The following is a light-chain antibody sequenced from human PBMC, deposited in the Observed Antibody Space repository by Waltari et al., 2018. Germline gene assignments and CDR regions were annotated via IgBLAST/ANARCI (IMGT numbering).Light chain of an antibody. CDR1: QAIGTH. V-gene: IGKV1-27*01. Sequence: DIQMTQSPSSLSASVGDRVTITCRASQAIGTHLAWYQQKPGKSPDLLIYAASTLEPGVSSRFSGSGSGTDFSLTISILQPEDVATYYCQKYNSAPQTFGGGTKVEIK. J-gene: IGKJ4*01. CDR3: QKYNSAPQT. CDR2: AAS.